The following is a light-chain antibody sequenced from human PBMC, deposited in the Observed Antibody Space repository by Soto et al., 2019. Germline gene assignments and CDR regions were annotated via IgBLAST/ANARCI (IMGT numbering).Light chain of an antibody. J-gene: IGLJ2*01. CDR3: AAWDDSLSAHVV. V-gene: IGLV1-47*01. CDR2: RNN. CDR1: SSNIRNNY. Sequence: QSVLTQPPSASGTPGQRVTISCSGSSSNIRNNYVYWYRQLPGTAPTLLIYRNNQRPSGVPDRFAGSKSGTSASLAISGLRSEDEADYYCAAWDDSLSAHVVFGGGTKLTVL.